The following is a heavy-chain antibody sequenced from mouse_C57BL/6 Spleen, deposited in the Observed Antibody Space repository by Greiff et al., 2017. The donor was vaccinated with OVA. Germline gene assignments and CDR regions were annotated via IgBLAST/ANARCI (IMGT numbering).Heavy chain of an antibody. CDR1: GFTFSDYG. CDR2: ISSGSSTI. CDR3: ARPGYYGSSGYFDV. D-gene: IGHD1-1*01. Sequence: VQLKESGGGLVKPGGSLKLSCAASGFTFSDYGMHWVRQAPEKGLEWVAYISSGSSTIYYADTVKGRFTISRDNAKNTLFLQMTSLRSEDTAMYYCARPGYYGSSGYFDVWGTGTTVTVSS. J-gene: IGHJ1*03. V-gene: IGHV5-17*01.